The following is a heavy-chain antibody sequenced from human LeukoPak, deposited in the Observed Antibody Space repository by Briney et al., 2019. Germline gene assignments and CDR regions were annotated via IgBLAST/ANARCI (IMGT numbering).Heavy chain of an antibody. J-gene: IGHJ3*02. CDR2: IIPIFGTA. V-gene: IGHV1-69*13. CDR3: ARVNCSGGSCDSAFDI. Sequence: ASVKVSCKASGGTFSSYAISWVRQAPGQGLEWMGGIIPIFGTANYAQKFQGRVTITADESTSTAYMDLSSLRSEDTAVYYCARVNCSGGSCDSAFDIWGQGTMVTVSS. D-gene: IGHD2-15*01. CDR1: GGTFSSYA.